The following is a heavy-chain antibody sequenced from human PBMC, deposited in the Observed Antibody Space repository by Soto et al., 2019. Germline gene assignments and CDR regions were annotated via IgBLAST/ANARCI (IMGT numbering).Heavy chain of an antibody. D-gene: IGHD3-22*01. CDR2: INSDGSST. CDR3: VKSKNYYDSSGPFDY. Sequence: GGSLRLSCAASGFTFRSYWMQWVRQAPGKGLVWVSWINSDGSSTSYADSVKGRFTISRDNAKNTLYLQMSSLRTEDTALYYCVKSKNYYDSSGPFDYWGQGTLVTVSS. V-gene: IGHV3-74*01. J-gene: IGHJ4*02. CDR1: GFTFRSYW.